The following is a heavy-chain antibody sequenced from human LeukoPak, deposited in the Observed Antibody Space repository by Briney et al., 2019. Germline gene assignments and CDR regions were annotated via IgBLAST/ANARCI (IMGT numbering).Heavy chain of an antibody. CDR1: GFTFSSYG. CDR2: ISPSGGGT. CDR3: AKLGKTENHYGSGRFSYYYYMDV. V-gene: IGHV3-23*01. J-gene: IGHJ6*03. D-gene: IGHD3-10*01. Sequence: GGSLRLSCAASGFTFSSYGMNWVRQAPGKGLEWISGISPSGGGTYYADFVKGRFTISRDNSKNTLYLQMNSLRAEDTAVYYCAKLGKTENHYGSGRFSYYYYMDVWGKGTTVTISS.